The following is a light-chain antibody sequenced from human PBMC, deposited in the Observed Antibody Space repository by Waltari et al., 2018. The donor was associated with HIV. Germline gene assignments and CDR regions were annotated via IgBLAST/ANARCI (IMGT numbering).Light chain of an antibody. V-gene: IGKV3-15*01. CDR3: QQYENLPRT. CDR1: QDVSSS. J-gene: IGKJ1*01. CDR2: DAS. Sequence: ELAMTQSTATRSESPEDRVTLSCKASQDVSSSLVWYNEKGGQSPRPVRYDASSRASGISAKFSGNGAGKESTLTITSLQSEDIGVYYCQQYENLPRTFGQGTKVEVK.